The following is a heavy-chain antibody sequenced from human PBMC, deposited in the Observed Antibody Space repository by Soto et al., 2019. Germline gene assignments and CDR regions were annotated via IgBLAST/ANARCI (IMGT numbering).Heavy chain of an antibody. CDR2: IFPGDFDT. D-gene: IGHD3-9*01. CDR3: ARLPRLSRRYPYYYMDV. Sequence: GESLKISCQGSGYSFSSYWIGWVRQKPGKGLEWMGIIFPGDFDTRYSPSFQGQVTISADKSTSAAYLQWGSLEASDTAIYYCARLPRLSRRYPYYYMDVWGKGTTVTVSS. V-gene: IGHV5-51*01. CDR1: GYSFSSYW. J-gene: IGHJ6*03.